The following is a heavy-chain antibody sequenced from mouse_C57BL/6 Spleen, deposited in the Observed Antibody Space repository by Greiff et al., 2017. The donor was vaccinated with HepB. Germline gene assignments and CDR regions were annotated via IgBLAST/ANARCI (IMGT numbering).Heavy chain of an antibody. Sequence: EVQGVESGAELVRPGASVKLSCTASGFNIKDDYMHWVKQRPEQGLEWIGWIDPENGDTEYASKFQGKATITADTSSNTAYLQLSSLTSEDTAVYYCTTGAGSSPFDYWGQGTTLTVSS. CDR3: TTGAGSSPFDY. D-gene: IGHD1-1*01. J-gene: IGHJ2*01. CDR1: GFNIKDDY. V-gene: IGHV14-4*01. CDR2: IDPENGDT.